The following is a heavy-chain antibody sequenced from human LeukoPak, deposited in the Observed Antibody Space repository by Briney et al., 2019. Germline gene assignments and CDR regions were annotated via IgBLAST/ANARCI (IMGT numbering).Heavy chain of an antibody. CDR3: ARGGLTGYYLDY. CDR2: FDPEDGET. CDR1: GYTLTELS. Sequence: ASVKVSCKVSGYTLTELSMHWVRQAPGKGLEWMGGFDPEDGETIYAQKFQGRVTMTEDTSTDTAYMELSSLRSEDTAVYYCARGGLTGYYLDYWGQGTLVTVSS. D-gene: IGHD7-27*01. J-gene: IGHJ4*02. V-gene: IGHV1-24*01.